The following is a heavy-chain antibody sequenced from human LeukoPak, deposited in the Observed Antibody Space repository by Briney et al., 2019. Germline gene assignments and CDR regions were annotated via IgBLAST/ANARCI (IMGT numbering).Heavy chain of an antibody. Sequence: SETLSLTCAVSGCSISSGYYWGWIRQPPGKGLEWIGSIYHSGSTYYNPSLKSRVTISVDTSKNQFSLKLSSVTAADTAVYYCASPGSGSYGMDVWGKGTTVTVSS. D-gene: IGHD3-10*01. CDR1: GCSISSGYY. CDR2: IYHSGST. CDR3: ASPGSGSYGMDV. J-gene: IGHJ6*04. V-gene: IGHV4-38-2*01.